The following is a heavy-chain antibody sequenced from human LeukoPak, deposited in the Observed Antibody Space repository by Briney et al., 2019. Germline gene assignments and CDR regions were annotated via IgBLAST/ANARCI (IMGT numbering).Heavy chain of an antibody. D-gene: IGHD2-21*02. CDR3: ARTATAYCGGDCLGPFDP. V-gene: IGHV3-21*01. J-gene: IGHJ5*02. CDR2: ISSSSNYV. Sequence: GGSLRLSCAASGFTFSSYSMNWGRQAPGKGLEWVSSISSSSNYVYYTDSMKGRFTISRDNAKNSLYLQMNSLRAEDTAVYFCARTATAYCGGDCLGPFDPWGQGTLVTVSS. CDR1: GFTFSSYS.